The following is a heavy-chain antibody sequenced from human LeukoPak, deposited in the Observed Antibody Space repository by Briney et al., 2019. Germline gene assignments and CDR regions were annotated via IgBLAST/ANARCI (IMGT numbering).Heavy chain of an antibody. CDR2: IYYSGST. J-gene: IGHJ4*02. Sequence: SETLSLTCTVSGGSISSSSYYWGWIRQPPGKGLEWIGSIYYSGSTYYNPSLKSRVTISVDTSKNQFSLKLSSVTAADTAVYYCARLGLPVATGVDYWGQGTLVTVS. V-gene: IGHV4-39*01. D-gene: IGHD1-26*01. CDR3: ARLGLPVATGVDY. CDR1: GGSISSSSYY.